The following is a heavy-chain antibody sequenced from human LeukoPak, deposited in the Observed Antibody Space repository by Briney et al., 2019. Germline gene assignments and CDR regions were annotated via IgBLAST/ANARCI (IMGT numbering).Heavy chain of an antibody. CDR2: ISAYNGNT. J-gene: IGHJ6*03. CDR1: GYTFTSYG. CDR3: ARVPVVPAATVYMDV. V-gene: IGHV1-18*01. D-gene: IGHD2-2*01. Sequence: ASVKVSCKASGYTFTSYGISWVRQAPGQGLEWMGRISAYNGNTNYAQKLQGRVTMTTDTSTSTAYMELRSLRSDDTAVYYCARVPVVPAATVYMDVWGKGTTVTVSS.